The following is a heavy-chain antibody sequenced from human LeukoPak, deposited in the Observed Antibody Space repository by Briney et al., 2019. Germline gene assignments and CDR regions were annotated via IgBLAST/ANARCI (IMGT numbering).Heavy chain of an antibody. Sequence: GGSLRLSCAASGFTFSSYSMNWVRQAPGKGLEGVSSISSSSSYIYYADSVKGRFTISRDNAKNSLYLQMNSLRAEDTAVYYCARDIVLGDYADEGFDYWGQGTLVTVSS. D-gene: IGHD4-17*01. V-gene: IGHV3-21*01. J-gene: IGHJ4*02. CDR2: ISSSSSYI. CDR3: ARDIVLGDYADEGFDY. CDR1: GFTFSSYS.